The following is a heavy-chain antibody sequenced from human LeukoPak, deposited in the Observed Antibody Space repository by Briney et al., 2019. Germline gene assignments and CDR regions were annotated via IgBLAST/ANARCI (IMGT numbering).Heavy chain of an antibody. J-gene: IGHJ4*02. V-gene: IGHV4-39*07. CDR3: ASLHTPGYFDY. CDR2: IYYSGST. CDR1: GGSISSSSYY. Sequence: SETLSLTCTVSGGSISSSSYYWGWIRQPPGKGLEWIGSIYYSGSTYYNPSLKSRVTISVDTSKNQFSLKLSSVTAADTAVYYCASLHTPGYFDYWGQGTLVTVSS. D-gene: IGHD1-14*01.